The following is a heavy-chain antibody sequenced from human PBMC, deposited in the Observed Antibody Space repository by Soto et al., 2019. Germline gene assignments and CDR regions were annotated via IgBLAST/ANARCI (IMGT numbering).Heavy chain of an antibody. Sequence: QVQLQESGPGLVKPSETLSLTCTVSGGSISSYYWSWIRQPPGKGLEWIGYIYYSGSTNYTPSLKRRVTRSVDTSKNQFSLKLSSVTAADTAVYYCARGGVSVATIWDYWGQGTLVTVSS. CDR1: GGSISSYY. CDR2: IYYSGST. CDR3: ARGGVSVATIWDY. V-gene: IGHV4-59*01. J-gene: IGHJ4*02. D-gene: IGHD5-12*01.